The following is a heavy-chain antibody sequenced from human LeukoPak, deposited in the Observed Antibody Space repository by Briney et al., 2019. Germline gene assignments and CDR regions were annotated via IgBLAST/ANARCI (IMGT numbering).Heavy chain of an antibody. CDR2: INPNSGGT. J-gene: IGHJ6*02. CDR1: GYTFTVYY. Sequence: ASVKVSCKASGYTFTVYYMHWVRQAPGQGLEWMGWINPNSGGTNYAQKFQGRVTMTRDTSIGTAYMELSRLRSDDTAVYYCARWRNDGMDVWGQGTTVTVSS. V-gene: IGHV1-2*02. CDR3: ARWRNDGMDV. D-gene: IGHD1-1*01.